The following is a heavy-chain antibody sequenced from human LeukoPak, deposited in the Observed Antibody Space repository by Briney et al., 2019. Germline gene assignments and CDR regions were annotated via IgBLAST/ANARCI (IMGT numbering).Heavy chain of an antibody. CDR3: ARGSLWADY. V-gene: IGHV4-34*01. Sequence: SETLSLTCTVSGGSISSYYWSWIRQPPGKGLEWIGEINHSGSTNYNPSLKSRVTISVDTSKNQFSLKLSSVTAADTAVYYCARGSLWADYWGQGTLVTVSS. CDR2: INHSGST. D-gene: IGHD2-21*01. J-gene: IGHJ4*02. CDR1: GGSISSYY.